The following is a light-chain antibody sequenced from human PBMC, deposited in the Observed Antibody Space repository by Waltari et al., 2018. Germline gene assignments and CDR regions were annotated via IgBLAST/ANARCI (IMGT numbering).Light chain of an antibody. CDR2: AAS. Sequence: ETVLTQSPANLSLSPGERATLSCRASHSVSSFLAWSQQTSGQSPRLLIYAASSRATGCPARVSCSGSGTDFTRTIGSLEPEDFAVYYCQQRSSWPRTFGQGTKVEIK. J-gene: IGKJ1*01. CDR3: QQRSSWPRT. CDR1: HSVSSF. V-gene: IGKV3-11*01.